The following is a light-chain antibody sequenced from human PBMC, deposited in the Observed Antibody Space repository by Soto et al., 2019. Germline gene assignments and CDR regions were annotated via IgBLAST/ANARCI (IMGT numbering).Light chain of an antibody. Sequence: DIQMTQSPSSLSASVGDRVTITCRARESINRHLNWYQQKPGKDPKLLIYAASSLQNGVPSRFSGSGSGTDFTLTISDLQPEDFATYYCQQSYSTLSITFRQGTRLEIK. V-gene: IGKV1-39*01. CDR1: ESINRH. CDR3: QQSYSTLSIT. CDR2: AAS. J-gene: IGKJ5*01.